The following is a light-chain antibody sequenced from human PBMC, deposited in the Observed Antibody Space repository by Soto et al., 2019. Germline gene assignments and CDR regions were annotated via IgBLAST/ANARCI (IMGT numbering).Light chain of an antibody. CDR3: HQRRDFPWT. J-gene: IGKJ1*01. Sequence: EIVLTQSPATLSLSPGERATLSCRASQSVSTYLVWYQQKPGQAPRLLIHDVFNRATGIPARFSGSGSGTDFTLTISSLEPEDFAVYYCHQRRDFPWTCGQGTKVDIK. CDR2: DVF. V-gene: IGKV3-11*01. CDR1: QSVSTY.